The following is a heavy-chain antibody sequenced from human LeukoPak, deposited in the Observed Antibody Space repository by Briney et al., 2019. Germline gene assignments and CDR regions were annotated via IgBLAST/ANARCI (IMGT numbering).Heavy chain of an antibody. CDR3: AKDPANSRSLHY. CDR1: GFTFGDYA. J-gene: IGHJ4*02. CDR2: ITGDGYST. D-gene: IGHD1-26*01. Sequence: GGSLRLSCAASGFTFGDYAMHWVRQAPGKGLEWVSLITGDGYSTYYGDSVKGRFTISRDNSNNSLYLQMNSLRTEDTAFYYCAKDPANSRSLHYWGQGTLVTVSS. V-gene: IGHV3-43*02.